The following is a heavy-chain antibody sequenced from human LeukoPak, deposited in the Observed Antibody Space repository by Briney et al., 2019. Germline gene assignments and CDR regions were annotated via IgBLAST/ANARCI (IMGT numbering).Heavy chain of an antibody. CDR2: IYYSGST. V-gene: IGHV4-31*03. CDR1: GGSISSSSYY. Sequence: PSETLSLTCTVSGGSISSSSYYWGWIRQPPGKGLEWIGYIYYSGSTYYNPSLKSRVTISVDTSKNQFSLKLSSVTAADTAVYYCARVGSTNWFDPWGQGTLVTVSS. D-gene: IGHD3-10*01. CDR3: ARVGSTNWFDP. J-gene: IGHJ5*02.